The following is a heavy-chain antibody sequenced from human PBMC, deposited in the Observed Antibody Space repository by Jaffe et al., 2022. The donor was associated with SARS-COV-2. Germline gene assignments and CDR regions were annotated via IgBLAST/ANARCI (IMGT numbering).Heavy chain of an antibody. CDR3: ARVQSSGWLHYYYMDV. D-gene: IGHD6-19*01. V-gene: IGHV4-34*01. J-gene: IGHJ6*03. Sequence: QVQLQQWGAGLLKPSETLSLTCAVYGGSFSGYYWSWIRQPPGKGLEWIGEINHSGSTNYNPSLKSRVTISVDTSKNQFSLKLSSVTAADTAVYYCARVQSSGWLHYYYMDVWGKGTTVTVSS. CDR2: INHSGST. CDR1: GGSFSGYY.